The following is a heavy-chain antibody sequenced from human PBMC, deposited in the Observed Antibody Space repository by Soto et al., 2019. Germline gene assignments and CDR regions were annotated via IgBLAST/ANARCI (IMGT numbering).Heavy chain of an antibody. J-gene: IGHJ4*02. CDR1: GYTFTSYG. Sequence: SVKVSCKASGYTFTSYGISWVRQAPGQGLEWRGWINAYNGHTNYAQNLQGRVTMTTDTSTSTAYMELRSLRSDDTAVYYCARYITIFGVVIRGEYYFDYWGQGILVTGSS. D-gene: IGHD3-3*01. CDR3: ARYITIFGVVIRGEYYFDY. V-gene: IGHV1-18*01. CDR2: INAYNGHT.